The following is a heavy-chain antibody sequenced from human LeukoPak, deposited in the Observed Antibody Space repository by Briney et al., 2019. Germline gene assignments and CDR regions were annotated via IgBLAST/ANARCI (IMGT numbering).Heavy chain of an antibody. CDR1: GGSISSYY. CDR2: IYNSGSTDYT. J-gene: IGHJ4*02. V-gene: IGHV4-59*01. CDR3: TRSGYGDHLDF. D-gene: IGHD4-17*01. Sequence: PSETLSLTCTVSGGSISSYYWSWIRQPPGKGLESIGYIYNSGSTDYTDYNPSLKSRVTISVDSSKNQFSLRLSSVTAADAPVYYCTRSGYGDHLDFWGQGTLVTVSS.